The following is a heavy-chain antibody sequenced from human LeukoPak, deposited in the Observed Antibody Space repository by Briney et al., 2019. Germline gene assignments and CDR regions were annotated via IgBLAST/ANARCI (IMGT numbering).Heavy chain of an antibody. V-gene: IGHV3-74*01. D-gene: IGHD3-3*01. CDR2: INSDGSST. CDR3: ARAGYYDFWSGRESMDY. CDR1: GFTFSSYW. J-gene: IGHJ4*02. Sequence: GGSLRLSCAASGFTFSSYWMSWVRQAPGKGLVWVSRINSDGSSTSYADSVKGRFTISRDNAKNTLYLQMNSLRAEDTAVYYCARAGYYDFWSGRESMDYWGQGTLVTVSS.